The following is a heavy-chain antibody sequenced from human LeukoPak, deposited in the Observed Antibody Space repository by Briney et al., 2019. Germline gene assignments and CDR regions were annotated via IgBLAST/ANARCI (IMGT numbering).Heavy chain of an antibody. CDR1: GGSFSGYY. Sequence: PSETLPLTCAVYGGSFSGYYWSWIRQPPGKGLEWIGEINHSGSTNYNPSLKSRVTISVDTSKNQFSLKLSSVTAADTAVYYCARDIVVVPAAISAFDYWGQGTLVTVSS. CDR3: ARDIVVVPAAISAFDY. CDR2: INHSGST. V-gene: IGHV4-34*01. D-gene: IGHD2-2*02. J-gene: IGHJ4*02.